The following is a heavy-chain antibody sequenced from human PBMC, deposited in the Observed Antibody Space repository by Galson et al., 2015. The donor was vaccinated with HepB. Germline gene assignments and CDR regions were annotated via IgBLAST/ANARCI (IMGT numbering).Heavy chain of an antibody. V-gene: IGHV3-72*01. CDR2: CRNKANSYTT. J-gene: IGHJ4*02. Sequence: SLRLSCAVSGFTFSDHYMDWVRQAPGKGLEWVGRCRNKANSYTTEYAASVKGRFTISRDDSNYSLYLQMNSLKTEDTAMYYCARMIEVAGRYYFAYWGQGTLVTVSS. D-gene: IGHD6-19*01. CDR1: GFTFSDHY. CDR3: ARMIEVAGRYYFAY.